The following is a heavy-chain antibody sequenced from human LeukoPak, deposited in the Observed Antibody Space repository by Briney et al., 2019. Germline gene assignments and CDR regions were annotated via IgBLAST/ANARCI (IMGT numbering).Heavy chain of an antibody. CDR3: AKDREPHPTTRAVAEWLVGIMDY. D-gene: IGHD6-19*01. CDR2: IRYDGSNK. V-gene: IGHV3-30*02. Sequence: GGSLRLSCAASGFTFSSYGMHWVRQAPGKGLEWVAFIRYDGSNKYYADSVKGRFTISRDNSKNTLYLQMNSLRAEDTAVYYCAKDREPHPTTRAVAEWLVGIMDYWGQGTLVTVSS. J-gene: IGHJ4*02. CDR1: GFTFSSYG.